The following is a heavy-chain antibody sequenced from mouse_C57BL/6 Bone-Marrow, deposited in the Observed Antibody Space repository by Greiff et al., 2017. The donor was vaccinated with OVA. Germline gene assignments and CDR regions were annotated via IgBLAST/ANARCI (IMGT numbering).Heavy chain of an antibody. CDR1: GFTFSDYY. CDR2: ISNGGGST. J-gene: IGHJ4*01. CDR3: ARSGFITSAMDY. Sequence: EVQLQESGGGLVQPGGSLKLSCAASGFTFSDYYMYWVRQTPEKRLEWVAYISNGGGSTYYPDTVKGRFTISRDNAKNTLYLQMSRLKSEDTAMSYCARSGFITSAMDYWGQGTSVTVSS. V-gene: IGHV5-12*01. D-gene: IGHD1-1*01.